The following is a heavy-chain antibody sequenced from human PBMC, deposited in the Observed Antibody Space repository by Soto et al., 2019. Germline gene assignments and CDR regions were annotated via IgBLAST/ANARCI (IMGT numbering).Heavy chain of an antibody. CDR1: GGSMSSSNW. V-gene: IGHV4-4*02. CDR2: AHHSGRT. Sequence: QVQLQESGPGLVKPSGTLSLTCTVSGGSMSSSNWWNWVRQPPGKGLEWIGEAHHSGRTNYNPSLKRRVTRSVDKSKNHCSLKFSSVAAADTAVYYCARSEATVLDYWGQGTLVTVSS. D-gene: IGHD4-17*01. CDR3: ARSEATVLDY. J-gene: IGHJ4*02.